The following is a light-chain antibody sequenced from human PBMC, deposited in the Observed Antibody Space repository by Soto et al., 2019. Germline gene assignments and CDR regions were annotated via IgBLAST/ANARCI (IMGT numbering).Light chain of an antibody. CDR2: AAS. CDR3: LQHNSSPQT. Sequence: DIQMTQSPSSLSASVGDRVTITCRASQGIRDALGWYQQKPGKAPKRLIYAASSLQSGVPSSFSGSGSGTEFTLTISSLQPEDFATYYCLQHNSSPQTFGQGTKVEIK. V-gene: IGKV1-17*01. J-gene: IGKJ1*01. CDR1: QGIRDA.